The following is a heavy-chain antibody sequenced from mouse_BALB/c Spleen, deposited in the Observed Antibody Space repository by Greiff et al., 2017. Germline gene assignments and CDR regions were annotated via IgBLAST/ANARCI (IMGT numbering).Heavy chain of an antibody. CDR1: GYTFSSYW. V-gene: IGHV1-63*02. CDR2: IYPGGGYT. Sequence: VQLQQSGAELMKPGASVKISCKATGYTFSSYWLGWVKQRPGHGLEWIGDIYPGGGYTNYNEKFKGKATLTADTSSSTAYMQLSSLTSEDSAVYFCARGPYAMDDWGQGTSVTVSS. J-gene: IGHJ4*01. CDR3: ARGPYAMDD.